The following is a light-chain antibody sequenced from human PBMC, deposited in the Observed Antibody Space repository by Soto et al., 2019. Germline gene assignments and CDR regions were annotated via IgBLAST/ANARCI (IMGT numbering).Light chain of an antibody. Sequence: QSVRTQPPSASLTPGQRVTISCSGSISNVGSNNVNWYQQLPGTAPKLLIYGDDQRPSGVPARFSGSKSGTSAALAISGLQSGDEGDYFCAAWDNSLSGHYVFGTGTKVTVL. CDR3: AAWDNSLSGHYV. V-gene: IGLV1-44*01. J-gene: IGLJ1*01. CDR2: GDD. CDR1: ISNVGSNN.